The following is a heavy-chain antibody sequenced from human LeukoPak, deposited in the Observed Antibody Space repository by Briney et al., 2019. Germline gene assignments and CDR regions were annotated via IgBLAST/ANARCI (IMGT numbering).Heavy chain of an antibody. J-gene: IGHJ3*02. D-gene: IGHD6-19*01. Sequence: GGSLRLSCAASGFIFSNYAMSWVRQAPGKGLEWVSTISGGGTTTYSADSVKGRSTISRDNSKNTLYPQMNSLRAEDTAVYYCARSPLIQGGEAVAGVGAFDIWGQGTMVTVSS. CDR3: ARSPLIQGGEAVAGVGAFDI. CDR1: GFIFSNYA. CDR2: ISGGGTTT. V-gene: IGHV3-23*01.